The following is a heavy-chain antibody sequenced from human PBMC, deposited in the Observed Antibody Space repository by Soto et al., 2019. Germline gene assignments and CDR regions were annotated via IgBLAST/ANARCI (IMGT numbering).Heavy chain of an antibody. J-gene: IGHJ4*02. V-gene: IGHV3-23*01. CDR3: ARRSSGWYFNY. CDR2: ISGSGDST. CDR1: GFTFSSYA. Sequence: GGSLRLSCAASGFTFSSYAMNWVRQAPWKGLEWVSVISGSGDSTYYADSVKGRFTISRDNSKNTLYLQMNSLRAEDTAVYYCARRSSGWYFNYWAQGTLVTV. D-gene: IGHD6-19*01.